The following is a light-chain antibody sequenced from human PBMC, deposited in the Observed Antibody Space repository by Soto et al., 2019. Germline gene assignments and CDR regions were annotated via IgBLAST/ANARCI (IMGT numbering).Light chain of an antibody. V-gene: IGLV1-44*01. J-gene: IGLJ2*01. CDR2: SNN. Sequence: QSVLTQPPSASGTPGQRVTISCSGGRSNIGSNTVNWYQQVPGTAPKFLMYSNNQRPSGVPDRFSGSKSGTSASLAISGLQAEDEADYYCASWDDSLNGLVFGGGTQL. CDR3: ASWDDSLNGLV. CDR1: RSNIGSNT.